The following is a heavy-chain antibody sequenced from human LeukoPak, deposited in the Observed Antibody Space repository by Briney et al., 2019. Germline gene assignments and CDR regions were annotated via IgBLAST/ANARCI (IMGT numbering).Heavy chain of an antibody. Sequence: GGSLRLSCAASGFTFSSYSMNWVRQAPGQGLEWVSYISSSSSTIYYADSVKGRFTISRDNAKNSLYLQMNSLRAEDTAVYYCARDLSLSFDYWGQGTLVSVSS. CDR1: GFTFSSYS. D-gene: IGHD3-9*01. CDR2: ISSSSSTI. CDR3: ARDLSLSFDY. V-gene: IGHV3-48*04. J-gene: IGHJ4*02.